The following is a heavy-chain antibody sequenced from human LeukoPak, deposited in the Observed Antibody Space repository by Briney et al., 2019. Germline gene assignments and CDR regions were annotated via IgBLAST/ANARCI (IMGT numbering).Heavy chain of an antibody. J-gene: IGHJ4*02. CDR2: LSWHSGSI. Sequence: HSGRSLRLSCVASGFKFNDYAMHWVRQAPGKGLEWVSGLSWHSGSIGYADSVKGRFIISRDNAKNSLYLEMNSLRPEDSALYYCSKETKVGENLYYLDYWGRGTLVTVSS. CDR3: SKETKVGENLYYLDY. CDR1: GFKFNDYA. D-gene: IGHD1-26*01. V-gene: IGHV3-9*01.